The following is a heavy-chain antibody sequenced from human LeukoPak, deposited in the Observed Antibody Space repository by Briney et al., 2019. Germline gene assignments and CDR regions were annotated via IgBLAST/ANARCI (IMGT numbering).Heavy chain of an antibody. CDR2: IYYSGST. CDR1: GDSISSSSYY. D-gene: IGHD2-15*01. V-gene: IGHV4-39*07. CDR3: ARAQMKIVVVVAATISSGAFDI. J-gene: IGHJ3*02. Sequence: SETLSLTCSVSGDSISSSSYYWGWIRQPPGKGLEWIGSIYYSGSTYYNPSLKSRVTISVDTSKNQFSLKLSSVAAADTAVYYCARAQMKIVVVVAATISSGAFDIWGQGTMVTVSS.